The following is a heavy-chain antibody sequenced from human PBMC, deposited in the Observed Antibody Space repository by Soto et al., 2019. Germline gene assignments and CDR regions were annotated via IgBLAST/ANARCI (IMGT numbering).Heavy chain of an antibody. J-gene: IGHJ4*02. CDR1: GFTFSSYG. V-gene: IGHV3-33*01. D-gene: IGHD1-26*01. CDR3: ARGGSGSYFDC. CDR2: IWYDGSNK. Sequence: GGSLRLSCAASGFTFSSYGMHWVRQAPGKGLEWVAVIWYDGSNKYYADSVKGRFTISRDNSKNTLYLQMNSLRAEDTAVYYCARGGSGSYFDCWGQGTLVTVS.